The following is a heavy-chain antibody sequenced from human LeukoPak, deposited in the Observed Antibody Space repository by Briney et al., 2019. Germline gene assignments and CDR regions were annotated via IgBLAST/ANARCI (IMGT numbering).Heavy chain of an antibody. CDR2: IYYSGST. D-gene: IGHD3-10*01. CDR1: GGSFSSGGYY. J-gene: IGHJ6*02. CDR3: ARGEYGSGSLNYYYYGMDV. Sequence: SQTLSLTCTVSGGSFSSGGYYWSWIRQHPGKGLEWIGYIYYSGSTYSNPSLKGRVTISVDTSKNQFSLKLSSVTAADTAVYYCARGEYGSGSLNYYYYGMDVWGQGTTVTVSS. V-gene: IGHV4-31*03.